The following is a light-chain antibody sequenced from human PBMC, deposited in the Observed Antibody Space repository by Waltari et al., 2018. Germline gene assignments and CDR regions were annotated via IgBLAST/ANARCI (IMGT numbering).Light chain of an antibody. J-gene: IGLJ2*01. CDR2: SNN. V-gene: IGLV1-40*01. CDR1: TSHIGALYD. CDR3: QSFDSSLSGVV. Sequence: QSVLTQPPSVSGAPGQRVTISCTGTTSHIGALYDVHWYQQLPGTAPHLLIYSNNNRPSGVPDRFSGSRSGTSASLAITGLQAEDEAHYYCQSFDSSLSGVVFGGGTKLTVL.